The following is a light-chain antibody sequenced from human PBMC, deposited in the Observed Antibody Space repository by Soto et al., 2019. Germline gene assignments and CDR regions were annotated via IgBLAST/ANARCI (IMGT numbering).Light chain of an antibody. Sequence: EIVLTQSPGTLSLSPGERATLSCRASQSVSSNYLAWYQQKPGQAPRLLIYGASTRATGVPARFSGSRSGTEFTLTINSLQSEDFAVYYCQRYNNWPLNFGGGTKV. CDR3: QRYNNWPLN. CDR1: QSVSSN. CDR2: GAS. J-gene: IGKJ4*01. V-gene: IGKV3-15*01.